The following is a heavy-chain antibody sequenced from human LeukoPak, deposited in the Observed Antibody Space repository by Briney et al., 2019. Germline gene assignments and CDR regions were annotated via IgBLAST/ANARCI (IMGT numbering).Heavy chain of an antibody. CDR2: ISAYNGNT. Sequence: ASVKVSCKASGYTFTSYGISWVRQAPGQGLEWMGWISAYNGNTNYAQELQGRVTMTTDTSTSTAYMELRSLRSDDTAVYYCARDEIKYSSSWYDGWFDPWDQGTLVTVSS. CDR1: GYTFTSYG. V-gene: IGHV1-18*01. CDR3: ARDEIKYSSSWYDGWFDP. D-gene: IGHD6-13*01. J-gene: IGHJ5*02.